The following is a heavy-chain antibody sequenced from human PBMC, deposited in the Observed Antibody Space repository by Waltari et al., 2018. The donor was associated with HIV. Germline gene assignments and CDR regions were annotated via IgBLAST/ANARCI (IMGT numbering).Heavy chain of an antibody. CDR2: MNPNSGNT. J-gene: IGHJ6*02. Sequence: QVQVVQSGAEVKKPGASVKVSCKASGYTFTSYAINWVRPATGPGLEWMGWMNPNSGNTGYAQKFQGRVTMTRNTSISTAYMELSSLRSEDTAVYYCAREKYYYGSDYGMDVWGQGTTVTVSS. CDR3: AREKYYYGSDYGMDV. CDR1: GYTFTSYA. D-gene: IGHD3-10*01. V-gene: IGHV1-8*01.